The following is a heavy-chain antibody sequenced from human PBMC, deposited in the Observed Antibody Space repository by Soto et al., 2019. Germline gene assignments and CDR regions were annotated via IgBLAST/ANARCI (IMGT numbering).Heavy chain of an antibody. V-gene: IGHV3-23*01. D-gene: IGHD3-22*01. CDR3: AKDRGIYDSSGPSSALFDY. J-gene: IGHJ4*02. CDR1: GFTFSSYA. CDR2: ISGSGGST. Sequence: PGGSLRLSCAASGFTFSSYAMSWVRQAPGKGLEWVSAISGSGGSTYYADSVKGRFTISRDNSKNTLYLQMNSLRAEDTAVYYCAKDRGIYDSSGPSSALFDYWGQGTLVTVSS.